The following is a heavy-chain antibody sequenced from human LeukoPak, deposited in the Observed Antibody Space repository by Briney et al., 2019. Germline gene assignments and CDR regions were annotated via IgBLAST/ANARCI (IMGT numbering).Heavy chain of an antibody. D-gene: IGHD6-19*01. V-gene: IGHV4-59*12. J-gene: IGHJ3*02. Sequence: SETLSLTCTVSGGSISSYYWSWIRQPPGKGLEWIGYIYYSGSTNYNPSLKSRVTISVDRSKNQFSLKLSSVTAADTAVYYCARGAVAGMGDAFDIWGQGTMVTVSS. CDR3: ARGAVAGMGDAFDI. CDR1: GGSISSYY. CDR2: IYYSGST.